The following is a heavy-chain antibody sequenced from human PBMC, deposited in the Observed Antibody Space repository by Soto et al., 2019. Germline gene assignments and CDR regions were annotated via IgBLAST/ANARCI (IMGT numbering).Heavy chain of an antibody. J-gene: IGHJ6*02. D-gene: IGHD3-10*01. V-gene: IGHV4-4*07. CDR1: GGSISSYY. CDR3: ARDRVYYYGSGRADYYYYGMDV. CDR2: IYTSGST. Sequence: SDTLSLTCTVSGGSISSYYWSWIRQPAGKGLEWIGRIYTSGSTNYNPSLKSRVTMSVDTSKNQFSLKLSSVTAADTAVYYCARDRVYYYGSGRADYYYYGMDVWGQGTTVTVSS.